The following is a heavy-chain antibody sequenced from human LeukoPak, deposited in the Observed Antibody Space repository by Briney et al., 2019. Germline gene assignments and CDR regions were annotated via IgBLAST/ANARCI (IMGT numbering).Heavy chain of an antibody. Sequence: GGSLRLSCAASGFTFSSYGMHWVRQAPGKGLEWVALISYDGSNKYYADSVKGRFTFSRDNSKNTLYLQMNSLRVEDTAVYYCATRVGLTRYWYFDLWGRGTLVTVSS. CDR2: ISYDGSNK. J-gene: IGHJ2*01. V-gene: IGHV3-30*03. CDR1: GFTFSSYG. CDR3: ATRVGLTRYWYFDL.